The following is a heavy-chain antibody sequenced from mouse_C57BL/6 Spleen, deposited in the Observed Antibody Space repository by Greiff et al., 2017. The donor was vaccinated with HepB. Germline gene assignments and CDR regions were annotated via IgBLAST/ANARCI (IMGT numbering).Heavy chain of an antibody. CDR2: ISSGSSTI. V-gene: IGHV5-17*01. D-gene: IGHD3-3*01. J-gene: IGHJ3*01. Sequence: EVQLVESGGGLVKPGGSLKLSCAASGFTFSDYGMHWVRQAPEKGLEWVAYISSGSSTIYYADTVKGRFTISRDNAKNTLFLQMTRLRSEDTAMYYCARGLRAWFAYWGQGTLVTVSA. CDR1: GFTFSDYG. CDR3: ARGLRAWFAY.